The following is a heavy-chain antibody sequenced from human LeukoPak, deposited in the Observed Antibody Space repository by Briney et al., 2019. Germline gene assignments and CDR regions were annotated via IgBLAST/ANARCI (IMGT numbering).Heavy chain of an antibody. Sequence: GASVKVSCKASGGTFSSYAISWVRQAPGQGLEWMGGIIPIFGTANYAQKFQGRVTITAGESTSTAYMELSSLRSEDTAVYYCARDQQWLGINWGQGTLVTASS. CDR3: ARDQQWLGIN. V-gene: IGHV1-69*13. CDR1: GGTFSSYA. D-gene: IGHD6-19*01. J-gene: IGHJ4*02. CDR2: IIPIFGTA.